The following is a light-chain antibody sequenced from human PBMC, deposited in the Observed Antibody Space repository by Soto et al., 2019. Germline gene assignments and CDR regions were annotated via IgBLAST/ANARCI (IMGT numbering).Light chain of an antibody. CDR1: QSVGSDY. Sequence: IVLTQSPGTLSLSPGERATLSCRASQSVGSDYLAWYLQKPGQPPRLLIYGASIRATGIPDRFTGSGSGTDFTLTISRLEPEDFALYYCQQYTTSPFTFGPGTKVDVK. V-gene: IGKV3-20*01. CDR2: GAS. J-gene: IGKJ3*01. CDR3: QQYTTSPFT.